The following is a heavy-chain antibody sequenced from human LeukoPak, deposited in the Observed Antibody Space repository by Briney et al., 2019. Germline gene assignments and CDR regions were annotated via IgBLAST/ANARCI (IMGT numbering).Heavy chain of an antibody. V-gene: IGHV3-7*01. CDR2: IKQDGSEE. D-gene: IGHD3-22*01. CDR3: AGLSGRRLSGSVGYYFRFDY. Sequence: GGSLRLSCAASGVTFISYWMRWVRQAPGKGLEWVANIKQDGSEEFYVDSVKDRFTISIDNAKNSLYLQMNSLRAEETAVYDCAGLSGRRLSGSVGYYFRFDYWGQGTLVTVSS. CDR1: GVTFISYW. J-gene: IGHJ4*02.